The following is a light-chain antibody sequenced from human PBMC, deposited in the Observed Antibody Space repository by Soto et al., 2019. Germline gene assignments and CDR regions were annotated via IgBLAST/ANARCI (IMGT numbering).Light chain of an antibody. J-gene: IGLJ1*01. Sequence: QSVLTQPPSVSGAPGQRVTISCTGSSSNIGSTYDVQWYQQLPGTAPKLLIHGNTDRPSGVPDRFSGSESGTSASLAITGIQADDEADYYCQSYDDSLSVHYVFGTGTKLTVL. V-gene: IGLV1-40*01. CDR2: GNT. CDR3: QSYDDSLSVHYV. CDR1: SSNIGSTYD.